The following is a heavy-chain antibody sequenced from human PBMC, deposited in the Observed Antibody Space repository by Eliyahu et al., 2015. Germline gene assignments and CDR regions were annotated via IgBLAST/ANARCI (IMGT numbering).Heavy chain of an antibody. V-gene: IGHV3-72*01. D-gene: IGHD2-15*01. CDR1: GFXFKDHY. J-gene: IGHJ6*02. Sequence: EVQLVESGGGLAQPGGSLRLSCAASGFXFKDHYXDXXRQAPGKGLEWVGRSRNKANSYMTEYAASMKGRFIITRDESKNLVFLQMNNLRSDDTAVYYCAREGGDYYGMDVWGRGTTVTVSS. CDR2: SRNKANSYMT. CDR3: AREGGDYYGMDV.